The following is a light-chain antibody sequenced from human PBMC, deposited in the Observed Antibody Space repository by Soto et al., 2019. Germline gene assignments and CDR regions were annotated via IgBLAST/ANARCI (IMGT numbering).Light chain of an antibody. J-gene: IGKJ1*01. Sequence: DIQMTQSPSTLSASVGDGVTITCRASQGITNWLAWYQQKPGKAPKLLIYKASSLESGVPSRFSGSGFGTEFTLTISSLQPDDFATYYCQQYNSDSRTFGQGTKVEI. V-gene: IGKV1-5*03. CDR2: KAS. CDR3: QQYNSDSRT. CDR1: QGITNW.